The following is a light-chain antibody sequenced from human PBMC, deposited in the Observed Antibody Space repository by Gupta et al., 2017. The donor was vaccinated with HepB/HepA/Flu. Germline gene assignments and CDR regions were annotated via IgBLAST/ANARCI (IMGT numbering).Light chain of an antibody. V-gene: IGLV6-57*03. Sequence: FILTQPPSVSESPGKTVTISCTRSSGSIASNYVQWYQQRPGSAPTTVIYEDNQRPSGVPDRFSGSIDSSSNSASLTISGLKTEDEADYYCQSYDSSNWVFGGGTKLTVL. J-gene: IGLJ3*02. CDR1: SGSIASNY. CDR2: EDN. CDR3: QSYDSSNWV.